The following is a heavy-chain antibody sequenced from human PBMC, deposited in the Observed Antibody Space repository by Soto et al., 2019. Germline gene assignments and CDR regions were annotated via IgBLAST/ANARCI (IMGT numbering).Heavy chain of an antibody. CDR2: ISYDGSNK. CDR3: ATQRFSSSWSYYYYGMDV. J-gene: IGHJ6*02. Sequence: QVQLVESGGGVVPPGRSLRLSCAASGFTFSSYAMHWVRQAPGKGLEWVAVISYDGSNKYYADSVKGRFTISRDNSKNTLYLQMNSLRAEDTAVYYCATQRFSSSWSYYYYGMDVWGQGTTVTVSS. D-gene: IGHD6-13*01. CDR1: GFTFSSYA. V-gene: IGHV3-30-3*01.